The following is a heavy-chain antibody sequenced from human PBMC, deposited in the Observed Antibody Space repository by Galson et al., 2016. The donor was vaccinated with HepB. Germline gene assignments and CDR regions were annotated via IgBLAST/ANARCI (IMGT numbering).Heavy chain of an antibody. CDR1: GYNFTNYW. CDR2: IYPDDSDT. D-gene: IGHD3-16*01. J-gene: IGHJ4*02. Sequence: QSGAEVKKPGESLKISCEGSGYNFTNYWIGWVRQMPGKGLEWMGIIYPDDSDTKYSPSFQGQVTISVDKSVSTTFLQWNSLKASGTAVYYCARPFQGVVGWGQGTLVTVAS. CDR3: ARPFQGVVG. V-gene: IGHV5-51*01.